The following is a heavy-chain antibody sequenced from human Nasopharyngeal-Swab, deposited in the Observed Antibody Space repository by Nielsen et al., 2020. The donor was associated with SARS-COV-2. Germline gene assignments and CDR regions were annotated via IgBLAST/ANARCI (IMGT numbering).Heavy chain of an antibody. Sequence: GEPLKISCAASGFTFSSYAMSWVRQAPGKGLEWVSAISGSGGSTYYADSVKGRFTISRDNSKNTLYLQMNSLRAEDTAVYYCAKSPPGSTRDYYYYGIDVWGQGTTVTVSS. V-gene: IGHV3-23*01. D-gene: IGHD2-2*01. J-gene: IGHJ6*02. CDR2: ISGSGGST. CDR3: AKSPPGSTRDYYYYGIDV. CDR1: GFTFSSYA.